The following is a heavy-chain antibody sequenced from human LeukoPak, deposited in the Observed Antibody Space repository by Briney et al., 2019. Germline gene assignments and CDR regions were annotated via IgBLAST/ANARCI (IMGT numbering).Heavy chain of an antibody. CDR3: ARGEMSDFDY. D-gene: IGHD5-24*01. V-gene: IGHV4-59*01. J-gene: IGHJ4*02. CDR2: IYYSGST. CDR1: GGSISSYY. Sequence: SETLSLTCTVSGGSISSYYWSWIRQPPGKGLEWIGYIYYSGSTNYNPSLKSRVTISVDTSKNQFSLKLSSVTAADMAVYYCARGEMSDFDYWGQGTLVTVSS.